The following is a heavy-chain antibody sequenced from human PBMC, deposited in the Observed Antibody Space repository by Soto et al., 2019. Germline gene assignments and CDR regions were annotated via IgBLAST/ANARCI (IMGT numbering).Heavy chain of an antibody. CDR3: ASGIQLWLRRINNGYSG. CDR1: GGTFTTMA. V-gene: IGHV1-69*12. CDR2: IIPMFGTA. D-gene: IGHD5-18*01. Sequence: QVQLVQSGVGGKKPESSGKVSCKVPGGTFTTMAIRWFRQAPGQELEWMGGIIPMFGTANYAQRFQDRVTITADESTNTVYMELSSLRSEDTAVYFCASGIQLWLRRINNGYSGWGQGTLVTVSS. J-gene: IGHJ4*02.